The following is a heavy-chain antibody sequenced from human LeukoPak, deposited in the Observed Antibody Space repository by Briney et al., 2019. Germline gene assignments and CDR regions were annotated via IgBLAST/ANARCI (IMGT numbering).Heavy chain of an antibody. V-gene: IGHV4-59*01. J-gene: IGHJ6*02. CDR1: GGSISSYH. Sequence: PSETLSLTCTVSGGSISSYHWSWIRQPPGKGLEWIGYIYYSGSTNYNPSLKSRVTISVDTSKNQFSLKLSSVTAADTAVYYCARSDQHYGMDVWGQGTTVTVSS. CDR2: IYYSGST. D-gene: IGHD2-2*01. CDR3: ARSDQHYGMDV.